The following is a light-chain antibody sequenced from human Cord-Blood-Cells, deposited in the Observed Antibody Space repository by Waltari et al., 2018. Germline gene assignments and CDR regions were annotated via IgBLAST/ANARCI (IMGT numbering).Light chain of an antibody. CDR2: EGS. CDR1: SSDVGSYNP. Sequence: QSALTQPASVSGSPGQSITISCTGTSSDVGSYNPVSWYQQHPVKAPKLMIYEGSKRPSGVSNRFSGSKSGNTASLTISGLQAEDEADYYCCSYAGSSTWVFGGGTKLTVL. V-gene: IGLV2-23*01. CDR3: CSYAGSSTWV. J-gene: IGLJ3*02.